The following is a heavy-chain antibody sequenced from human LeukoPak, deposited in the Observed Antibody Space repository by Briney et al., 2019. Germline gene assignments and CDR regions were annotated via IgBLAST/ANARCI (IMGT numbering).Heavy chain of an antibody. CDR3: AKDREYCTNGVCPHPFDY. CDR2: ISGSGGST. J-gene: IGHJ4*02. CDR1: GFTFSSYA. D-gene: IGHD2-8*01. V-gene: IGHV3-23*01. Sequence: GASLRLSCAASGFTFSSYAMSWVRQAPGKGLEWVSAISGSGGSTYYADSVKGRFTISRDNSKNTLYLQMNSLRAEDTAVYYCAKDREYCTNGVCPHPFDYWGQGTLVTVSS.